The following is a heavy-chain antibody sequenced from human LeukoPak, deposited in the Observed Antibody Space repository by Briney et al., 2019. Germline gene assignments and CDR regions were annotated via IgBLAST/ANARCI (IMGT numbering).Heavy chain of an antibody. D-gene: IGHD6-19*01. Sequence: GGSLRLSCAASGFTFRNYEMNWVRQAPGKGLEWVSYISSSGSTVYYADSVKGRFTISRDNAKDSLYLQMNSLRAEDTAVYYCARGPSVGSGWSPDLWGQGTLVTVSS. CDR3: ARGPSVGSGWSPDL. V-gene: IGHV3-48*03. CDR1: GFTFRNYE. CDR2: ISSSGSTV. J-gene: IGHJ5*02.